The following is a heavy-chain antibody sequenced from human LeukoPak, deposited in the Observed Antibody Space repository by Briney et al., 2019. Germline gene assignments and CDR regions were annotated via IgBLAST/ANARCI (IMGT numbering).Heavy chain of an antibody. J-gene: IGHJ4*02. CDR2: ITPFNGNT. CDR1: GYTFTGYY. Sequence: RASVKVSCKASGYTFTGYYMHWVRQAPGQALEWMGWITPFNGNTNYAQKFQDRVSITRDRSMSTVYMELSSLRSEDTAIYYCARSSDYSNYLFAYWGQGTLVTVSS. D-gene: IGHD4-11*01. V-gene: IGHV1-45*02. CDR3: ARSSDYSNYLFAY.